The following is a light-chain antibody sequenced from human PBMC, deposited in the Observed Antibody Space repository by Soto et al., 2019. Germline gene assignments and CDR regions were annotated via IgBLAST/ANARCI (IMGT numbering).Light chain of an antibody. Sequence: EIVFTQSPAPLSLSPGARATLSCRASQSVSSSLAWYQQKPGQAPRLLIYDASNRATGIPARFSGSGSGTDCTLTISSLEPEDFAVYYCQQRSNWPPYTFGQGTKLEIK. V-gene: IGKV3-11*01. J-gene: IGKJ2*01. CDR1: QSVSSS. CDR2: DAS. CDR3: QQRSNWPPYT.